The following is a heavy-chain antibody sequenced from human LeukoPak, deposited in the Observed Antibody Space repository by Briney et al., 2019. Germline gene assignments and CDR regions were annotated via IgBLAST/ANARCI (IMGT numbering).Heavy chain of an antibody. V-gene: IGHV3-21*01. CDR2: ISSSSSYI. J-gene: IGHJ4*02. CDR3: ARDPLSIAAAGTGLDY. CDR1: GFTFSSYG. Sequence: GGSLRLSCAASGFTFSSYGMSWVRQAPGKGLEWVSSISSSSSYIYYADSVKGRFTISRDNAKNSLYLQMNSLRAEDTAVYYCARDPLSIAAAGTGLDYWGQGTLVTVSS. D-gene: IGHD6-13*01.